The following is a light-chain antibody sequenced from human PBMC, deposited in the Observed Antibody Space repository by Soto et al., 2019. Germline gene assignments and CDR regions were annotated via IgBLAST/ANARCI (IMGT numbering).Light chain of an antibody. CDR1: QSISSY. CDR3: QQSYSTPET. Sequence: DIQMTQSPSSLSASVGDRVTITCRASQSISSYLNWYQQKPGKAPKLLIYAASSLQSGVPSRFSGHGSGTDFTLTISSLQPEDFATYFCQQSYSTPETFGQGTKVEIK. J-gene: IGKJ1*01. V-gene: IGKV1-39*01. CDR2: AAS.